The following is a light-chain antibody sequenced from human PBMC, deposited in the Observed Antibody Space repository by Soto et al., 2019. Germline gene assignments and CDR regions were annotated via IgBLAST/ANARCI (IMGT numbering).Light chain of an antibody. CDR1: QGISNY. CDR2: AAS. CDR3: QKYNSAPVAPLT. Sequence: DIQMTQSPSSLSASVGDRVTITCRASQGISNYLAWYQQKPGKVPKLLIYAASTLQSGVPSRFSGSGSGTDFTLTISSLQPEDVATYYWQKYNSAPVAPLTFVGGTKVEIK. V-gene: IGKV1-27*01. J-gene: IGKJ4*01.